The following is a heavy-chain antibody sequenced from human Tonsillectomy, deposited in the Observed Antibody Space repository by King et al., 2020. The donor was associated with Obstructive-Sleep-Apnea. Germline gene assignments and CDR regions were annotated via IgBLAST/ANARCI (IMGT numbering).Heavy chain of an antibody. D-gene: IGHD3-16*01. J-gene: IGHJ4*02. CDR2: IYHSGCT. V-gene: IGHV4-38-2*02. CDR1: GYSISSDYY. Sequence: QLQESGPGLVKPSETLSLTCTVSGYSISSDYYWGWIRQPPGKGLEWIATIYHSGCTYYNPSLKRRVTISVDTSKNQFSLRLRSVTAADTAVYYCARVGPAQTDYWGQGTLVTVAS. CDR3: ARVGPAQTDY.